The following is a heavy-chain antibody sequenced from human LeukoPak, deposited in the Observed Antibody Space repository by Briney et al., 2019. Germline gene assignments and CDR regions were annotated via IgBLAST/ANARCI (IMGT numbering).Heavy chain of an antibody. J-gene: IGHJ4*02. V-gene: IGHV3-66*02. CDR3: ARIEEYSSSWFGGGYFDH. CDR1: GFTVSSHY. D-gene: IGHD6-13*01. Sequence: GGSLRLSCAASGFTVSSHYMSWVRQAPGRGLEWVSVIYKSGSTYYADSVKGRFTISRDSSKNTLYLQMSSLRGDDTAVYYCARIEEYSSSWFGGGYFDHWGQGTLVTVSS. CDR2: IYKSGST.